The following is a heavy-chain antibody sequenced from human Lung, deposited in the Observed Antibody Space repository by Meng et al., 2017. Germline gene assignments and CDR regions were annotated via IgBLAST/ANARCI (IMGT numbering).Heavy chain of an antibody. J-gene: IGHJ4*02. CDR3: ARGPTTMAHDFDY. CDR1: GSPFSDYA. Sequence: QVRLVRWGAGVWRPSDTLSLSCVSPGSPFSDYAWIWIRQPPGKGLEWIGEINHSGSTNYNPSLENRAAISVDTSHKNPSLKLSSMTAADSAVYYCARGPTTMAHDFDYWGQGTLVTVSS. D-gene: IGHD4-11*01. CDR2: INHSGST. V-gene: IGHV4-34*01.